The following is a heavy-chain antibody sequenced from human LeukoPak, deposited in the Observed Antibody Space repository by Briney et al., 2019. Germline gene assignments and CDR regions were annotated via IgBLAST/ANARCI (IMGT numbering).Heavy chain of an antibody. V-gene: IGHV3-23*01. Sequence: GGSLRLSCAASGFTFSSYAMSWVRQAPGKGLEWVSAISAGGGSTYYADSVKGRFTISRDNSKNTLYLQMNSLRAEDTALYYCARTAMGDYFGFPNDYWGQGTLVTVSS. CDR2: ISAGGGST. J-gene: IGHJ4*02. D-gene: IGHD4-17*01. CDR1: GFTFSSYA. CDR3: ARTAMGDYFGFPNDY.